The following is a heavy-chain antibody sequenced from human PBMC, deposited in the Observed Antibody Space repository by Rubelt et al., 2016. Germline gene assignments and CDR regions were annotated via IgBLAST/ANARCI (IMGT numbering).Heavy chain of an antibody. V-gene: IGHV3-73*01. Sequence: EVQLVQSGGGLVQPGGSLKLSCAASGFTFSGSAVHWVRQASGKGLEWVGLIRSKPNSYATAYAASVKGRFTISRDDSHNTAYLQMTSLKTEDTAVDYCLRHDDTIDYWGQGTLVTVSS. D-gene: IGHD1-1*01. CDR1: GFTFSGSA. CDR2: IRSKPNSYAT. J-gene: IGHJ4*02. CDR3: LRHDDTIDY.